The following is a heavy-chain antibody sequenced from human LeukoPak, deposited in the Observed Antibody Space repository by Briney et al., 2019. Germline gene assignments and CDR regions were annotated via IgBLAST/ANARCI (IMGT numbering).Heavy chain of an antibody. Sequence: ASVKVSCKASGYTFTSYYMHWVRQAPGQGLEWMGIINPSGGSTSYAQKFQGRVTITADKSTSTAYMELSSLRSEDTAVYYCAGDFLHLCSGGSCYSRWGQGTLVTVSS. CDR3: AGDFLHLCSGGSCYSR. CDR2: INPSGGST. CDR1: GYTFTSYY. J-gene: IGHJ4*02. D-gene: IGHD2-15*01. V-gene: IGHV1-46*01.